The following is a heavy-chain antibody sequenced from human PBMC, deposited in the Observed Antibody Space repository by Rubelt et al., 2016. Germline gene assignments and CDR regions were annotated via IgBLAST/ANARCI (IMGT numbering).Heavy chain of an antibody. Sequence: LEWVTVISYDGSNEYYADSVKGRFTISRETSKNTLYLQMTSLRAEDTAVYYCARDLIEWFGEFDFDHWGQGTLVTVSS. D-gene: IGHD3-10*01. J-gene: IGHJ4*02. CDR3: ARDLIEWFGEFDFDH. V-gene: IGHV3-30*04. CDR2: ISYDGSNE.